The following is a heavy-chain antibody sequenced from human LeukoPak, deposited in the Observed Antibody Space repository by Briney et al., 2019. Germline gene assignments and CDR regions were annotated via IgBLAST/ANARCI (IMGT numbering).Heavy chain of an antibody. Sequence: GGSLRLSCAASGFTFSSYGMHWVRQAPGKGLEWVAFIRYDGSNKYYADSVKGRFTISRDNSKNTLYLQMNSLRAEDTAVYYCARDRAVAGLFDYWGQGTLVTVSS. V-gene: IGHV3-30*02. CDR3: ARDRAVAGLFDY. CDR2: IRYDGSNK. CDR1: GFTFSSYG. J-gene: IGHJ4*02. D-gene: IGHD6-19*01.